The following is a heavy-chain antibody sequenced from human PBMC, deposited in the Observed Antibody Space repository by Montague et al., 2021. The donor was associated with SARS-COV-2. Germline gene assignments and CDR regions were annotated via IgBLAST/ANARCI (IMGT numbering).Heavy chain of an antibody. CDR1: GGSISSSSYY. V-gene: IGHV4-39*01. CDR3: ARHVRSLMVRGPDFDY. J-gene: IGHJ4*02. CDR2: IHYSGTT. D-gene: IGHD3-10*01. Sequence: SETLSLTCTVSGGSISSSSYYWGWICQPPGKGLEWIGSIHYSGTTYYNPSLKSRVTISVDTSKNQFSLKLSSVTAADTAVYYCARHVRSLMVRGPDFDYWGQGTLVTVSS.